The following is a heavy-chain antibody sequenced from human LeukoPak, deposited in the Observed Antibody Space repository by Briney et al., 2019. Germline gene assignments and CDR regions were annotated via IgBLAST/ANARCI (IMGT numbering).Heavy chain of an antibody. CDR3: ARQRYDFWSGYYTDYYYYYYMDV. CDR2: IYYSGST. J-gene: IGHJ6*03. D-gene: IGHD3-3*01. V-gene: IGHV4-39*01. CDR1: GGSISSSSYY. Sequence: PSETLSLTCTVSGGSISSSSYYWGWIRQPPGKGLEWIGRIYYSGSTYYNPSLKSRVTISVDTSKNQFSLKLSSVTAADTAVYYCARQRYDFWSGYYTDYYYYYYMDVWGKGTTVTVSS.